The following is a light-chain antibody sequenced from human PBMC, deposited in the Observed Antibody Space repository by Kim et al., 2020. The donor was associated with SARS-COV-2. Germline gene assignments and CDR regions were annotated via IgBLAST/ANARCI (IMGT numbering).Light chain of an antibody. CDR2: GST. CDR3: QSYDSSLSGYV. V-gene: IGLV1-40*01. J-gene: IGLJ1*01. CDR1: SSNIGAGYD. Sequence: QPVLTQPPSVSGAPDQRVTISCTGGSSNIGAGYDVNWYRQLPGTAPKLLIYGSTNRPSGVPDRFSGSKSGTSASLAITGLQAEDEADFYCQSYDSSLSGYVFGSGTKVTVL.